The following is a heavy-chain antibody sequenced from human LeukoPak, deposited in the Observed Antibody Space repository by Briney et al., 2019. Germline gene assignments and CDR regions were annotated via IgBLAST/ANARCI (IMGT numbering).Heavy chain of an antibody. Sequence: SETLSLTCTVSGYSISSGYYWGWIRQPPGKGLEWIGSIYYSGSTNYNPSLKSRVTISVDTSKNQFSLKLSSVTAADTAVYYCASTAYYDSSGYYFDYWGQGTLVTVSS. CDR3: ASTAYYDSSGYYFDY. CDR1: GYSISSGYY. CDR2: IYYSGST. V-gene: IGHV4-38-2*02. J-gene: IGHJ4*02. D-gene: IGHD3-22*01.